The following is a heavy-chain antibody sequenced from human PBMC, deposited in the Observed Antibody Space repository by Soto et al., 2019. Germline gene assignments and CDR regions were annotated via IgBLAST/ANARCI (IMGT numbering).Heavy chain of an antibody. D-gene: IGHD2-21*01. CDR3: SVRIALGYKAFDP. J-gene: IGHJ5*02. V-gene: IGHV3-23*01. CDR2: ISGSGGST. CDR1: GFTFSSYA. Sequence: EVQLLESGGGLVQPGGSLRLSCAVSGFTFSSYAMSWVRQTPGKGLECVSAISGSGGSTYYADSVKGRFTISRDNSKSTLYLQMNSLRAEDTAVYYCSVRIALGYKAFDPWGQGTLVTVSS.